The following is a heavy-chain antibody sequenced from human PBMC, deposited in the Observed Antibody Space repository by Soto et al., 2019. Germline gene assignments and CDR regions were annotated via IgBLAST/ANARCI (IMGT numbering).Heavy chain of an antibody. CDR2: IYYSGST. Sequence: SETLSLTCTVSGGSISSSSYYWGWIRQPPGKGLEWIGSIYYSGSTYYKPSLKSRVNISVDTSKNQFSLKLSSVTAADTVVYYCASLRITIFGVVIKHNWFDPWGQGTLVTVSS. D-gene: IGHD3-3*01. J-gene: IGHJ5*02. V-gene: IGHV4-39*01. CDR3: ASLRITIFGVVIKHNWFDP. CDR1: GGSISSSSYY.